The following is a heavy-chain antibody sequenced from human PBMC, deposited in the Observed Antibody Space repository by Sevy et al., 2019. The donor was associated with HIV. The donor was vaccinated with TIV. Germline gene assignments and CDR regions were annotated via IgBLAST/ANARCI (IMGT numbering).Heavy chain of an antibody. J-gene: IGHJ5*02. CDR1: GGSISSYY. Sequence: SETLSLTCTVSGGSISSYYWSWIRQPAGKGLEWIGRIYTSGSTNYNPSLKSRVTMSVDTSKNQFSLKLGSVTAADTAVYYCAREHQWSLGFLEQHNWFDPWGQGTLVTVSS. V-gene: IGHV4-4*07. CDR2: IYTSGST. CDR3: AREHQWSLGFLEQHNWFDP. D-gene: IGHD3-3*01.